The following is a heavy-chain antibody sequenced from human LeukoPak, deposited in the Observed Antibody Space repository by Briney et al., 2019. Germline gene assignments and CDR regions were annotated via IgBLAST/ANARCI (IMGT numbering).Heavy chain of an antibody. Sequence: ASVKVSCKASGYTFTGYYMHWVRRAPGQGLEWMGRINPNSGGTNYAQKFQGRVTMTRDTSISTAYMELSRLRSDDTAVYYCARSLYPSVADTYYYYYYMDVWGKGTTVTVSS. CDR2: INPNSGGT. CDR3: ARSLYPSVADTYYYYYYMDV. J-gene: IGHJ6*03. V-gene: IGHV1-2*06. CDR1: GYTFTGYY. D-gene: IGHD6-19*01.